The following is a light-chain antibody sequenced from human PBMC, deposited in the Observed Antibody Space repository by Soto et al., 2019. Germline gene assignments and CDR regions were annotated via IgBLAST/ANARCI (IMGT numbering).Light chain of an antibody. CDR1: SSNIGGNT. Sequence: QSVLTQPPSASGTPGQRVTISCSGSSSNIGGNTVNWYQQLPGTAPKLLIYSNNQRPSGVPDRFSGSKSGTSASLAISGLQSEDEADYYCAGWDDSLNGPVFGGGTKLTVL. CDR2: SNN. CDR3: AGWDDSLNGPV. V-gene: IGLV1-44*01. J-gene: IGLJ2*01.